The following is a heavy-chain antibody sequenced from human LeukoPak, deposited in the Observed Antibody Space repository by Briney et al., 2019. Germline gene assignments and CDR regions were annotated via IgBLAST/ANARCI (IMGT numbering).Heavy chain of an antibody. CDR1: GYTFTSYD. CDR3: ARVQRYYYGSGSYYAPPGY. CDR2: MNPNSGNT. D-gene: IGHD3-10*01. J-gene: IGHJ4*02. Sequence: ASVKVSCKASGYTFTSYDINWVRQATGQGLEWMGWMNPNSGNTGYAQKFQGRVTITRNTSISTAYMELSSLRSEDTAVYYCARVQRYYYGSGSYYAPPGYWGQGTLVTVSS. V-gene: IGHV1-8*03.